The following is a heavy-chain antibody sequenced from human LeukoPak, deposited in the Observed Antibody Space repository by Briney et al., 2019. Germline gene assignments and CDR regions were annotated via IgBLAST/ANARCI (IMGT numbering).Heavy chain of an antibody. CDR2: IQHDGSDQ. V-gene: IGHV3-7*03. Sequence: GGSLRLSCAASGFTFSSYWMSWLRQAPGKGLEWVANIQHDGSDQYYEDSVKGRFTIPRDNAKDSLFLQMNSLRAEDTAAYYCARVWAAAGTGWYFDLWGRGTLVTVSS. CDR3: ARVWAAAGTGWYFDL. CDR1: GFTFSSYW. D-gene: IGHD6-13*01. J-gene: IGHJ2*01.